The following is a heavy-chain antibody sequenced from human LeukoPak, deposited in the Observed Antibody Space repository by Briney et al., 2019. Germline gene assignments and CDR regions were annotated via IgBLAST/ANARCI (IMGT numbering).Heavy chain of an antibody. CDR2: INEDGTYR. J-gene: IGHJ4*02. V-gene: IGHV3-7*02. D-gene: IGHD6-6*01. CDR1: EITFSRRY. Sequence: SGGSLRLSCVVTEITFSRRYMQWVRQAPGGGPEWLAEINEDGTYRSYMDSVKGRFTISRDNAQNLIFLQMNSLRVEDTAVYYCATIHHTSSSYWGQGAPVSVSS. CDR3: ATIHHTSSSY.